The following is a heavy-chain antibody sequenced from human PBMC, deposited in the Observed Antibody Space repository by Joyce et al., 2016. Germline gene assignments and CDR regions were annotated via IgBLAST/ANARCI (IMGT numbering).Heavy chain of an antibody. CDR1: GGPFRGFF. Sequence: QVQLQQWGAGLLKPSETLSLTCAVSGGPFRGFFWTWVRQPPGKVLEWIVDINNSAVTNYNPSLKTRVTFSVDTSKNQFSLKLTSLSAADTAVYYCARSQWLAPLMYWGQGTPVTVSS. CDR2: INNSAVT. J-gene: IGHJ4*02. D-gene: IGHD6-19*01. V-gene: IGHV4-34*01. CDR3: ARSQWLAPLMY.